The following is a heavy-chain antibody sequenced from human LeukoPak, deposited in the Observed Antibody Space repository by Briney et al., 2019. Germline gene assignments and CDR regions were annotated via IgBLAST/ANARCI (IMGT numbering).Heavy chain of an antibody. CDR3: ARTYYYDSESDNWFDP. D-gene: IGHD3-10*01. CDR1: GGTFSSFA. V-gene: IGHV1-69*05. J-gene: IGHJ5*02. CDR2: IIPIFGTA. Sequence: ASVKVSCKASGGTFSSFAISWVRQAPGQGLEWMGGIIPIFGTANYAQKFQGRVTMTRNTSISTAYMELSSLRSEDTAVYYCARTYYYDSESDNWFDPWGQGTLVTVSS.